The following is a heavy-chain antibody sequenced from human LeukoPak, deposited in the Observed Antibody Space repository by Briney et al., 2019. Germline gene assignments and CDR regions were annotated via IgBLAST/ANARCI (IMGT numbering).Heavy chain of an antibody. CDR1: GYTFTSYG. CDR2: ISAYNGNT. CDR3: AASMTTDAFDI. Sequence: ASVKVSCKXSGYTFTSYGISWVRQAPRQGLEWMGWISAYNGNTNYSQKLQGRVTMTTDTSTSTAYLELRSLRSDDTAVYYCAASMTTDAFDIWGQGTMVTVSS. D-gene: IGHD4-17*01. J-gene: IGHJ3*02. V-gene: IGHV1-18*01.